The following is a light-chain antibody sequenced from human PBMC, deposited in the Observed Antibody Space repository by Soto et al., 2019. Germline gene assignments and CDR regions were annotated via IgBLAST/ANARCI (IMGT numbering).Light chain of an antibody. CDR1: SSNIGGNP. V-gene: IGLV1-44*01. Sequence: QSVLTQPPSASGTPGQRVTISCSGSSSNIGGNPVNWYQQLPGTAPKLLIYSDNQRPSVVPDRFSGSKSGTSASLAISGLESDEEADYYCAAWEDSLNGRVFGGGTKLTVL. J-gene: IGLJ2*01. CDR2: SDN. CDR3: AAWEDSLNGRV.